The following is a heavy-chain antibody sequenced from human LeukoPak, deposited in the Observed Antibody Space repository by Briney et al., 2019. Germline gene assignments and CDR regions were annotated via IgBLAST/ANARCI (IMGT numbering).Heavy chain of an antibody. CDR3: ASPVYDILTGYQNDAFDI. J-gene: IGHJ3*02. D-gene: IGHD3-9*01. Sequence: GGSLRLSCATSGFTFSTYWMSWVRQAPGKGLEWVSSISSSSSYIYYADSVKGRFTISRDNAKNSLYLQMNSLRAEDTAVYYCASPVYDILTGYQNDAFDIWGQGTMVTVSS. CDR1: GFTFSTYW. CDR2: ISSSSSYI. V-gene: IGHV3-21*01.